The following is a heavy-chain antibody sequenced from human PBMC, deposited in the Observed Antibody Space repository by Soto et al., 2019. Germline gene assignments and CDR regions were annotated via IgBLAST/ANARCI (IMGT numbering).Heavy chain of an antibody. CDR1: GFTFSSYS. V-gene: IGHV3-48*01. D-gene: IGHD1-1*01. CDR3: ARPNWNDAGFDY. J-gene: IGHJ4*02. Sequence: EVQLVESGGGLVQPGGSLRLSCAASGFTFSSYSMNWVRQAPGKGLEWVSYISSSSSTIYYADSVKGRFTISRDNAKNARYPPMSRLRAEDTAVYYCARPNWNDAGFDYWGQGTLVTVSS. CDR2: ISSSSSTI.